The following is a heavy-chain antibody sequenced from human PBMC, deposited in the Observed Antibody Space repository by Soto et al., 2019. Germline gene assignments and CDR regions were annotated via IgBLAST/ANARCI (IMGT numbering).Heavy chain of an antibody. D-gene: IGHD6-13*01. CDR3: ARAAIAASGRPWLDP. Sequence: TSETLSLTCALDNGSFSDFYWTWIRQPPGEGLEWIGEINHSGSTNSNPSLRSRLTMSLDTSKNHFSLKLTSVTAADTAVYYCARAAIAASGRPWLDPWGQGTLVTVSS. V-gene: IGHV4-34*01. CDR2: INHSGST. CDR1: NGSFSDFY. J-gene: IGHJ5*02.